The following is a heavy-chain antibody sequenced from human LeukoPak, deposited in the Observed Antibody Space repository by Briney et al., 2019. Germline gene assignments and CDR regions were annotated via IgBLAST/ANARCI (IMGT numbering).Heavy chain of an antibody. CDR3: ARVPDYYDDNGDAFDL. J-gene: IGHJ3*01. CDR2: INHSGRT. Sequence: GSLRLSCAASGFTFSSYEMNWVRQAPGKGLEWIGEINHSGRTNDNPSLKSRVTMSIDTANNQFSLKLSSVSAADTAMYFCARVPDYYDDNGDAFDLWGQGAMVTVSS. D-gene: IGHD3-16*01. CDR1: GFTFSSYE. V-gene: IGHV4-34*01.